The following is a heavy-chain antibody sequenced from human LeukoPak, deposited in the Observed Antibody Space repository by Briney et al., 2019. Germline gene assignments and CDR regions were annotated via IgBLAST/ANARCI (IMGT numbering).Heavy chain of an antibody. D-gene: IGHD3-10*01. J-gene: IGHJ4*02. CDR3: ARGWSYYGSGSYYIDPHFDY. Sequence: ASVKVSCKASGYTFTGYYMHWVRQAPGQGLEWMGWINPNSGGTNYAQKFQGRVTMTRDTSISTAYMELSRLRSDDTAVYYCARGWSYYGSGSYYIDPHFDYWGRGTLVTVSS. CDR1: GYTFTGYY. V-gene: IGHV1-2*02. CDR2: INPNSGGT.